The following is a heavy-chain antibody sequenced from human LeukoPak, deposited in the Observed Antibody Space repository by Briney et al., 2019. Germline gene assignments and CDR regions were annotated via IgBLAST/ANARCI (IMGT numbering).Heavy chain of an antibody. CDR1: GFTFSSYS. CDR3: ASPSSGSPVVMR. J-gene: IGHJ4*02. Sequence: PGGSLRLSCAASGFTFSSYSMNWVRQAPGKGLEWVSSISSSSSYIYYADSVKGRFTISRDNAKNSLYLQMNSLRAEDTAVYYCASPSSGSPVVMRWGQGTLVTVSS. D-gene: IGHD4-23*01. CDR2: ISSSSSYI. V-gene: IGHV3-21*01.